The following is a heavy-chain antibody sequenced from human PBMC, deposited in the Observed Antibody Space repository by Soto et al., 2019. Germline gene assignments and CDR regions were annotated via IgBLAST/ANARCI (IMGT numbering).Heavy chain of an antibody. CDR3: AKDKVTMCGVVISGFDY. V-gene: IGHV3-30*18. Sequence: QVQLVESGGGVVQPGRSLRLSCAASGFTFSSYGMHWVRQAPGKGLEWVAVISYDGSNKYYADSVKGRFTISRDNSKNNLYLQMNSLRAEDTAVYYCAKDKVTMCGVVISGFDYWGQGTLVTVSS. CDR1: GFTFSSYG. J-gene: IGHJ4*02. D-gene: IGHD3-3*01. CDR2: ISYDGSNK.